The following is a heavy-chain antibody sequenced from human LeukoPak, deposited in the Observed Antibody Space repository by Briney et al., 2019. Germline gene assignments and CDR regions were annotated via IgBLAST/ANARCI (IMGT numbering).Heavy chain of an antibody. Sequence: PGGSLRLSCAASIFSFSSYSMNWVRQAPGKGLEWVSYINSGSNSIHYADSVKGRFTISRDNARSSLYLQMNSLRDEDTAVYYCARGLDGNSIWYFDLWGRGTLVSVSS. J-gene: IGHJ2*01. V-gene: IGHV3-48*02. CDR3: ARGLDGNSIWYFDL. CDR2: INSGSNSI. D-gene: IGHD4-23*01. CDR1: IFSFSSYS.